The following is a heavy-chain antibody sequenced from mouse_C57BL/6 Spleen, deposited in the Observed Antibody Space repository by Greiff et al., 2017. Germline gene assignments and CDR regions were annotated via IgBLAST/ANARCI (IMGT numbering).Heavy chain of an antibody. D-gene: IGHD1-1*01. CDR2: IHPNSGST. Sequence: QVQLKQSGAELVKPGASVKLSCKASGYTFTSYWMHWVKQRPGQGLEWIGMIHPNSGSTNYNEKFKSKATLTVDKSSSTAYMQLSSLTSEDSAVYYCASHYYGSSGGYWGQGTTLTVSS. CDR3: ASHYYGSSGGY. J-gene: IGHJ2*01. CDR1: GYTFTSYW. V-gene: IGHV1-64*01.